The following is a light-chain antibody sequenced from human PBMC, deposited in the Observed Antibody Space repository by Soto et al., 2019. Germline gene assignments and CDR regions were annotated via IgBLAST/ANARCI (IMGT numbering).Light chain of an antibody. J-gene: IGKJ4*01. CDR2: GAS. Sequence: EIVMTQSPATLSVSPGERATLSCRASQSVSSNLAWYQQKPGQAPSLLIYGASTRATGTPARFSGSGSGTEFTLTISSLQSEDFAVYYCQHYFDIPLTFGGGTSVEIK. CDR1: QSVSSN. V-gene: IGKV3-15*01. CDR3: QHYFDIPLT.